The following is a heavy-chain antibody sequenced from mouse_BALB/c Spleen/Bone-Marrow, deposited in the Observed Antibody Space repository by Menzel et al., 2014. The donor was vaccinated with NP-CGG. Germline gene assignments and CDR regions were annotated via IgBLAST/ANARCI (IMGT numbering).Heavy chain of an antibody. CDR2: ISYDGSN. Sequence: ESGPGLVKPSQSLSLTRSVTGYSITSGYYWNWIRQFPGNKLEWMGYISYDGSNNYNPSLKNRISITRDTSKNQFFLKLNSVTTEDTATYYCARDWDGYYFDYWGQGTTLTVSS. CDR1: GYSITSGYY. CDR3: ARDWDGYYFDY. D-gene: IGHD2-3*01. J-gene: IGHJ2*01. V-gene: IGHV3-6*02.